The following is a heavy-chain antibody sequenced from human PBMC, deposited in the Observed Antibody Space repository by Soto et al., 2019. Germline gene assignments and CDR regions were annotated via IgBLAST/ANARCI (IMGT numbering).Heavy chain of an antibody. J-gene: IGHJ3*02. D-gene: IGHD5-18*01. CDR3: ARHAGGYSYGYLLRGDDAFDI. CDR2: IYYSGST. Sequence: SETLSLTCTVSGGSISSYYWSWIRQPPGKGLEWIGYIYYSGSTNYNPSLKSRVTISVDTSKNQFSLKLSSVTAADTAVYYCARHAGGYSYGYLLRGDDAFDIWGQGTMVTVSS. V-gene: IGHV4-59*08. CDR1: GGSISSYY.